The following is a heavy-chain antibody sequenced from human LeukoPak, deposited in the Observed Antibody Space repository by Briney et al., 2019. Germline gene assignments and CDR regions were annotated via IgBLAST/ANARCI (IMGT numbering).Heavy chain of an antibody. J-gene: IGHJ4*02. CDR3: ARGNY. CDR2: ISGSGTTI. V-gene: IGHV3-48*03. Sequence: GGSLRLSCAASGFTFSSYAMSWVRQGPGKGLEWVSYISGSGTTIYYADSVKGRFTISRDNAENSLYLQMNSLRAEDTAVYYCARGNYWGQGTLVTVSS. CDR1: GFTFSSYA.